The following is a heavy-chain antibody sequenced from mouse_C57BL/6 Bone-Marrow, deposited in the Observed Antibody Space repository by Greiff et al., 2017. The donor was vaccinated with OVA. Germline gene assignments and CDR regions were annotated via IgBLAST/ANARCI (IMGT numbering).Heavy chain of an antibody. V-gene: IGHV1-53*01. Sequence: QVQLQQPGTELVKPGASVKLSCKASGYTFTSYWMHWVKQRPGQGLEWIGNINPSNGGTNYNEKFKSKATLTVEKSSSTAYMQLSSLTSEDSAVYYCARSRAFITPCYFDYWGQGTTLTVSS. CDR2: INPSNGGT. CDR1: GYTFTSYW. CDR3: ARSRAFITPCYFDY. D-gene: IGHD1-1*01. J-gene: IGHJ2*01.